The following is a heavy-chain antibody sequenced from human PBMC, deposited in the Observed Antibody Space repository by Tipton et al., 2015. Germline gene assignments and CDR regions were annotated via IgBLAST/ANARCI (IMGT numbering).Heavy chain of an antibody. V-gene: IGHV4-39*07. CDR2: VSSTGDT. J-gene: IGHJ4*02. CDR3: ASTAGVVATLDY. CDR1: GVSMDTFSYY. D-gene: IGHD5-12*01. Sequence: TLSLTCNVSGVSMDTFSYYWAWVRQPPGKGLEWIGSVSSTGDTYYDSSLRSRVTISVDTSKNQFSLKLSSVTAADTAVYYCASTAGVVATLDYWGQGTLVTVSS.